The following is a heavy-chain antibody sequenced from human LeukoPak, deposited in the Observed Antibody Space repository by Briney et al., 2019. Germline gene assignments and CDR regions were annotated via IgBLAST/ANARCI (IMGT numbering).Heavy chain of an antibody. CDR3: ARLRGRSSGWYSEPDY. Sequence: ASVKVSCKASGYTFTSYDINWVRQATGQGLEWMGWMNPNSGNTGYAQKFQGRVTITRNTSISTAYMELSSLRSEDTAVYYCARLRGRSSGWYSEPDYWGQGTLVTVSS. D-gene: IGHD6-19*01. CDR2: MNPNSGNT. CDR1: GYTFTSYD. J-gene: IGHJ4*02. V-gene: IGHV1-8*03.